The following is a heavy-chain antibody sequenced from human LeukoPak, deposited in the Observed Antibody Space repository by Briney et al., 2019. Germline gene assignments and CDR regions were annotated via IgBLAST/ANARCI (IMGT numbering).Heavy chain of an antibody. CDR1: GFTFSSYT. V-gene: IGHV3-23*01. J-gene: IGHJ4*02. CDR3: AKDGGLWVSAHWGDS. CDR2: ITTSDGNT. Sequence: PTGGSLRLSCAASGFTFSSYTMSWFRQAPGKGLEWVSTITTSDGNTYYADSVKGRFTVSRDNSKNTLFLQMNSLRAEDTAVYYCAKDGGLWVSAHWGDSWGRGTLVTVSS. D-gene: IGHD7-27*01.